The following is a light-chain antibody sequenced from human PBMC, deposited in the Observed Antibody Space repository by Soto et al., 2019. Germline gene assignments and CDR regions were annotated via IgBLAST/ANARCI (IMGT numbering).Light chain of an antibody. CDR2: DAS. V-gene: IGKV1-5*01. J-gene: IGKJ5*01. Sequence: DIQMTQSPSTLSASVGDRVTITSRASQSISSWFAWYQQKPGKAPKIXIYDASSLESGVPSRFCSSGAGAECTRPISSLQPDDVETDYCRQYNSYPITFGQGTRLEIK. CDR3: RQYNSYPIT. CDR1: QSISSW.